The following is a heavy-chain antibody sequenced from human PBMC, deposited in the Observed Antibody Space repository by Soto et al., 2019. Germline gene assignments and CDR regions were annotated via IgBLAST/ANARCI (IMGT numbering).Heavy chain of an antibody. J-gene: IGHJ4*01. CDR3: ARDRTPYDSSGYL. CDR2: ISVFNGNA. Sequence: QAQLVQTGPEVKKPGASVKVSCKAYVYSFTTYGFNWVRHAPGQGLEWMGLISVFNGNANYPQKFQGRVTVTTDTSTRTAYMELRSLRPEDTAVYYCARDRTPYDSSGYLWGHGTLVTVSS. CDR1: VYSFTTYG. D-gene: IGHD3-22*01. V-gene: IGHV1-18*01.